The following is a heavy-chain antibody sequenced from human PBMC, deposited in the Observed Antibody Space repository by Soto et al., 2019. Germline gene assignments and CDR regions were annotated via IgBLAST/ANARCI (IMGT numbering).Heavy chain of an antibody. Sequence: EVQLVESGGGLIQPGGSLRLSCVASGFTVSTNYMNWVRQAPGKGLEWVSIIYSAGRTDYTESVKGRCTKTRDNSKNTLYLQMNSLRAKDTAVYYCARGRSAFDIWGQGTMVTVSS. V-gene: IGHV3-53*01. J-gene: IGHJ3*02. CDR1: GFTVSTNY. D-gene: IGHD2-15*01. CDR3: ARGRSAFDI. CDR2: IYSAGRT.